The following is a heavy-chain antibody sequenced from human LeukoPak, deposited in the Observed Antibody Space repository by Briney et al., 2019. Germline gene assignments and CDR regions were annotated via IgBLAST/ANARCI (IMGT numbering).Heavy chain of an antibody. V-gene: IGHV3-30-3*01. CDR1: GFTFSSYA. D-gene: IGHD3-22*01. CDR2: ISYDGSNK. CDR3: ARHYYDSSGYYYFSDY. J-gene: IGHJ4*02. Sequence: PGGSLRLSCAASGFTFSSYAMHWVRQAPGKGLEWVAVISYDGSNKYYADSVKGRFTISRDNSKNTLYLQMNSLRAEDTAVYYCARHYYDSSGYYYFSDYWGQGTLVTVSS.